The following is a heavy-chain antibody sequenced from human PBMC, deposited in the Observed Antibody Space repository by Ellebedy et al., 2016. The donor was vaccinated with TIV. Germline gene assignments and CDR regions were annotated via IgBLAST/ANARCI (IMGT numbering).Heavy chain of an antibody. Sequence: GESLKISCAASGFTFSAYDMNWVRQAPGQGLEWLSSISTTSDYTYYADSVKGRFTVSRDNAKNSLYLQMDSLRVEDTAVYFCARDSAAAEDYIEYFQHWGQGTLVTVSS. D-gene: IGHD6-13*01. CDR3: ARDSAAAEDYIEYFQH. CDR1: GFTFSAYD. J-gene: IGHJ1*01. V-gene: IGHV3-21*01. CDR2: ISTTSDYT.